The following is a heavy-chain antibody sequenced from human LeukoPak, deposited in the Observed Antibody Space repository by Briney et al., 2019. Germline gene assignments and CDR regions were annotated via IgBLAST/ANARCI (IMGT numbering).Heavy chain of an antibody. Sequence: GGSLRLFCEASGFAFSNYFMTWGRQGPGKGLEWVVNINKDGSEQNYVDSVRGRFTISRDNAKNSLSLQMNSLRAEDTAVYYCAGSSSGHDGSGYRPFDYWGQGTLVTVSS. CDR2: INKDGSEQ. CDR1: GFAFSNYF. CDR3: AGSSSGHDGSGYRPFDY. J-gene: IGHJ4*02. D-gene: IGHD3-22*01. V-gene: IGHV3-7*04.